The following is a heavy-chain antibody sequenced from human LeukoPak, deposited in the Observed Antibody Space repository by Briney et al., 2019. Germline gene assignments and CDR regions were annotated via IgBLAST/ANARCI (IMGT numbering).Heavy chain of an antibody. CDR1: GFTFISSW. D-gene: IGHD2-2*03. CDR2: IRSTPDGGAT. CDR3: DTDPHFGYCTATSCANY. J-gene: IGHJ4*02. Sequence: NPGGSLRLPCAASGFTFISSWMTWVRQAPGKGLEWVGRIRSTPDGGATDYAAPVKGRFTISRDDSKNTLYLQMSSLRTEDTAVYYCDTDPHFGYCTATSCANYWGQGTLVTVSS. V-gene: IGHV3-15*01.